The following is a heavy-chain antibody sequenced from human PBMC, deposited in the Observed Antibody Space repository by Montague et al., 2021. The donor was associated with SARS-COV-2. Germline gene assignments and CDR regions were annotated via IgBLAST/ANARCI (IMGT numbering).Heavy chain of an antibody. CDR3: ATSLSVGYYEMWTGYYSGYYDGMDV. CDR2: IYYSGST. D-gene: IGHD3-9*01. J-gene: IGHJ6*02. Sequence: SETLSLTCTVSGGSVSSGSYYWSWIRQPPGKGLEWIGYIYYSGSTXYNPSLKSRVTISVDTSKNQFSLKLSSVTAADTAVYYCATSLSVGYYEMWTGYYSGYYDGMDVWGQGTTVTVSS. CDR1: GGSVSSGSYY. V-gene: IGHV4-61*01.